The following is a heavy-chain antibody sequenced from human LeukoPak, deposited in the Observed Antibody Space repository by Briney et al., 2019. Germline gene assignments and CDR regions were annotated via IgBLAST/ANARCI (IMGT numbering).Heavy chain of an antibody. CDR3: ASGTSTYYELYF. Sequence: SETLSLTCTVSGGSISSSTYCWGWIRQPPGKGLERIGSFFYSVSTYYNPSLKRRLTMSVDTSNNQFSLKLMSVTDADTAVYYCASGTSTYYELYFWGQGTLVTVSS. CDR1: GGSISSSTYC. D-gene: IGHD3-3*01. CDR2: FFYSVST. V-gene: IGHV4-39*01. J-gene: IGHJ4*02.